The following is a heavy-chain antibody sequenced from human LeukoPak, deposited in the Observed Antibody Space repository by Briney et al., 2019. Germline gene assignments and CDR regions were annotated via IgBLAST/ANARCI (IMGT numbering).Heavy chain of an antibody. J-gene: IGHJ4*02. CDR1: GFTFSSYW. D-gene: IGHD3-3*01. V-gene: IGHV3-7*01. Sequence: GGSLRLSCAASGFTFSSYWMSWVRQAPGKGLEWVANIKQDGSEKYYVDSVKGRFTISRDNAKNSLYLQMNSLRAEDTAVYYCARDTWSGYSPTKTYYFDYWGQGTLVTVSS. CDR3: ARDTWSGYSPTKTYYFDY. CDR2: IKQDGSEK.